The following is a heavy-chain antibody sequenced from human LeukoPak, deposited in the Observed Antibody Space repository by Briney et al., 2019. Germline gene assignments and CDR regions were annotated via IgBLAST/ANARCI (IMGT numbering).Heavy chain of an antibody. J-gene: IGHJ4*02. V-gene: IGHV4-39*07. Sequence: SETLSLTCTVSGGSISSSSYYWGWIRQPPGKGLEWIGSIYYSGSTYYNPSLKSRVTISVDTSKNQFSLKLSSVTAADTAVYYCARETKWELLSGYNYWGQGTLVTVSS. CDR2: IYYSGST. CDR3: ARETKWELLSGYNY. D-gene: IGHD1-26*01. CDR1: GGSISSSSYY.